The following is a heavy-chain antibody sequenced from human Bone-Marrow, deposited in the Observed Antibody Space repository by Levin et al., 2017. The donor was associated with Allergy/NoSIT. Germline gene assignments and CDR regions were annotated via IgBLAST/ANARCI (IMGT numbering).Heavy chain of an antibody. CDR1: GFTFSAYA. D-gene: IGHD4-11*01. J-gene: IGHJ6*02. CDR2: SSGSGGNT. Sequence: GGSLRLSCGASGFTFSAYAMSWVRQAPGKGLEWVSGSSGSGGNTYYADPVKGRFTISSDISKNTLYLQMTSLRAEDTALYYCAKDAQYHYYYGMDVWGQGTTVTVSS. V-gene: IGHV3-23*01. CDR3: AKDAQYHYYYGMDV.